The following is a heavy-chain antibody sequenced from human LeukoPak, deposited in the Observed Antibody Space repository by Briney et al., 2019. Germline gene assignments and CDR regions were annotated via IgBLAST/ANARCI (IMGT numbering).Heavy chain of an antibody. V-gene: IGHV3-23*01. D-gene: IGHD3-10*01. CDR2: ISGSGGST. Sequence: GGSLRLSCAASGFTFSSYAMSWVRQAPGKGLEWVSAISGSGGSTYYADSVKGRFTISRDNSKNALYLQMNSLRAEDTAVYYCAKEGVWFGELFYDYWGQGTLVTVSS. J-gene: IGHJ4*02. CDR1: GFTFSSYA. CDR3: AKEGVWFGELFYDY.